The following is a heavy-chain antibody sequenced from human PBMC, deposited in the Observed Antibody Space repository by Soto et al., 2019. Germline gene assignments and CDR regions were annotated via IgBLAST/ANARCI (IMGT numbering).Heavy chain of an antibody. CDR1: GFTFSSYT. D-gene: IGHD5-12*01. J-gene: IGHJ5*02. CDR2: ISSSSNTI. Sequence: PGGSLRLSCAASGFTFSSYTMNWVRQAPGKGLEWVSYISSSSNTIYSADSVKGRFTISRDNAKNSLYLQMNSLRAEDTAVYYCARERGYSGYDSGWFDPWGQGTLVTVSS. CDR3: ARERGYSGYDSGWFDP. V-gene: IGHV3-48*01.